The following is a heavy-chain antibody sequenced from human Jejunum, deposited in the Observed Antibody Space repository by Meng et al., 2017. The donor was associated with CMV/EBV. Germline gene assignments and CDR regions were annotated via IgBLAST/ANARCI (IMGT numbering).Heavy chain of an antibody. J-gene: IGHJ4*02. CDR2: INVNSGET. Sequence: FTDSFLHWVRQDAGQGLEWVGLINVNSGETSSAQNLQGRVTMTRDTSISTVYMDLSRLRSDDTALYYCVREGYFCSSSSCYKSFDYWGQGTLVTVSS. V-gene: IGHV1-2*02. CDR1: FTDSF. CDR3: VREGYFCSSSSCYKSFDY. D-gene: IGHD2-2*02.